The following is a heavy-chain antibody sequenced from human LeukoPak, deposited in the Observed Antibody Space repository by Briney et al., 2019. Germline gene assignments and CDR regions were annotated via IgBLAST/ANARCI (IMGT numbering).Heavy chain of an antibody. Sequence: GASVKVSCKGSGYTVTGYYMHWGRQGPGQGLGWMGWSNPNSGGTNYAQKFQGRVTMTRDTSISTAYMELSRLRSDDTAVYYCARDRRSSSAYWGQGTLVTVSS. CDR1: GYTVTGYY. CDR2: SNPNSGGT. CDR3: ARDRRSSSAY. D-gene: IGHD6-6*01. V-gene: IGHV1-2*02. J-gene: IGHJ4*02.